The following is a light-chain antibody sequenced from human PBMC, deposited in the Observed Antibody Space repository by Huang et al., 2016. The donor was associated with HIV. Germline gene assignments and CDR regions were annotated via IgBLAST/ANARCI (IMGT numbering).Light chain of an antibody. CDR2: KAS. V-gene: IGKV1-5*03. CDR3: QQYNSYSWT. CDR1: QSISTW. Sequence: DIQMTQSPSTLSASVGDRVIMTCRASQSISTWLAWYQQKPGKAPKLLIYKASSLESGVPSRFSGSGSWTEFTLTISSLQPDDFATYYCQQYNSYSWTFGQGTKVEIK. J-gene: IGKJ1*01.